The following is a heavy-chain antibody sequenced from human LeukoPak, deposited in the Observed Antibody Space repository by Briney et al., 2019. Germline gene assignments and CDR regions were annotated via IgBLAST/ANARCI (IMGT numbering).Heavy chain of an antibody. J-gene: IGHJ3*02. V-gene: IGHV3-20*01. CDR2: INWNGGST. CDR3: ARSGRYCSGGNCYSGAFDI. CDR1: GFTFDDYG. D-gene: IGHD2-15*01. Sequence: SGGSLRLSCAASGFTFDDYGMSWVRQAPGKGLEWVSGINWNGGSTGYADSMKGRFTISRDNAKNSLYLQMNSLSAEDTALYHCARSGRYCSGGNCYSGAFDIWGQGKMVTVSS.